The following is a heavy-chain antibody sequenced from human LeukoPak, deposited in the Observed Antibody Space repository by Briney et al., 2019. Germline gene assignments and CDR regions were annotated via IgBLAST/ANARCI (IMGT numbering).Heavy chain of an antibody. V-gene: IGHV3-23*01. D-gene: IGHD6-13*01. J-gene: IGHJ6*02. CDR3: AKVSGYSSSPGSSRDYYYYGMDV. Sequence: GGSLRLSCAASGFTFSSYAMSWVRQAPGKGLEWVSAISGSGGSTYYADSVKGRFTISRDNSKNTLYLQMNSPRAEDTAVYYCAKVSGYSSSPGSSRDYYYYGMDVWGQGTTVTVSS. CDR1: GFTFSSYA. CDR2: ISGSGGST.